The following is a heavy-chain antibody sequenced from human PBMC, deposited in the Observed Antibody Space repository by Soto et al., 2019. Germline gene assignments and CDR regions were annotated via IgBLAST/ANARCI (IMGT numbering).Heavy chain of an antibody. J-gene: IGHJ4*02. CDR2: IYSSGST. D-gene: IGHD4-17*01. CDR1: GGSIMSYF. CDR3: ARVGYDYGDYRLAY. V-gene: IGHV4-59*01. Sequence: PSETLSLTCTVSGGSIMSYFWSWVRQPPGKGLEWIGQIYSSGSTYYSPSLKSRVTISVDTSENQFSLKLSSVTAADTAVYYCARVGYDYGDYRLAYWGQGNLVTGSS.